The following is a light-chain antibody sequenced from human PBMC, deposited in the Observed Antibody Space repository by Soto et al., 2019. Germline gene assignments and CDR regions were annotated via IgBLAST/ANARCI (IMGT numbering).Light chain of an antibody. CDR3: SSYAGSNNFV. V-gene: IGLV2-14*01. J-gene: IGLJ1*01. CDR2: EVN. CDR1: SRDVGGYNY. Sequence: QSALTQPASVSGSPGQSITISCTGTSRDVGGYNYVSWYQQHPGKAPKVMIYEVNNRPSGVSDRFSGSKSGNTASLTISGLQAEDEAVYFCSSYAGSNNFVFGTGTKLTVL.